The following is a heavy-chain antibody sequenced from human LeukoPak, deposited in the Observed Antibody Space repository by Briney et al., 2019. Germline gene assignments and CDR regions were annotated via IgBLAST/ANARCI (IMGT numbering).Heavy chain of an antibody. Sequence: SGPALVKPTQTLTLTCTFSGFARSTTGMRVSWIRQPPGKALEWLARIDWDDDKFYSTSLKTRLTISKDTSKNQVVLTMTSMDPVDTATYYCARMATITAPFDYWGQGILVTVSS. D-gene: IGHD5-24*01. V-gene: IGHV2-70*04. J-gene: IGHJ4*02. CDR1: GFARSTTGMR. CDR3: ARMATITAPFDY. CDR2: IDWDDDK.